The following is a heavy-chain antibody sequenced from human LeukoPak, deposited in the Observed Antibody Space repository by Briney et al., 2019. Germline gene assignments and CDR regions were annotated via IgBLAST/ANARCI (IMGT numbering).Heavy chain of an antibody. Sequence: GGSLRLSCAASGFTFSSYSMDWVRQAPGKGLEWVSSISSSSSYIYYADSVKGRFTISRDNAKNSLYLQMNSLRAEDTALYYCAKEQTAGYYYGNSSPGFDYWGQGTLVTVSS. V-gene: IGHV3-21*04. CDR2: ISSSSSYI. CDR3: AKEQTAGYYYGNSSPGFDY. J-gene: IGHJ4*02. D-gene: IGHD3-22*01. CDR1: GFTFSSYS.